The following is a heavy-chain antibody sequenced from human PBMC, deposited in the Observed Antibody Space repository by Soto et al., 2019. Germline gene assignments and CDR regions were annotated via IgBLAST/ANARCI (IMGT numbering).Heavy chain of an antibody. Sequence: QVQLVQSGAEVKEPGSSVKVSCKASGGTFSSYSFSWVRQAPGQGLEWMGGFSPILGTTNYAQKFLGRVTITADEFTSTVYLELRSLRTEDTAVYYCARGVTSGSFPAFDLWGQGTLVTVSS. CDR2: FSPILGTT. V-gene: IGHV1-69*11. D-gene: IGHD1-26*01. CDR3: ARGVTSGSFPAFDL. CDR1: GGTFSSYS. J-gene: IGHJ4*02.